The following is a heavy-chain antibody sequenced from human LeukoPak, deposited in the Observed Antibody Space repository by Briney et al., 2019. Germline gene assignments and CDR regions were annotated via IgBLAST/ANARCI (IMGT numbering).Heavy chain of an antibody. Sequence: PSETLSLTCAVYGGSFSGYYWSWIRQPPGKGLEWIGEINHSGSTNYNPSLKSRVTISVDTSKNQFSLKLSSVTAADTAVYYCARGWGGAAAGNFDYWGRGTLVTVSS. J-gene: IGHJ4*02. CDR3: ARGWGGAAAGNFDY. D-gene: IGHD6-13*01. CDR2: INHSGST. V-gene: IGHV4-34*01. CDR1: GGSFSGYY.